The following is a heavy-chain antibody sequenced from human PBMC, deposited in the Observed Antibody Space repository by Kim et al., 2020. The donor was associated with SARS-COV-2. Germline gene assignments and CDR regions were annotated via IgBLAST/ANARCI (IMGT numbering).Heavy chain of an antibody. D-gene: IGHD4-17*01. J-gene: IGHJ4*02. V-gene: IGHV3-21*01. Sequence: YADSVNGRFTISRHNAKNSLYLQMNSLRAEDTAVYYCASGDDYGDTTGGYWGQGTLVTVSS. CDR3: ASGDDYGDTTGGY.